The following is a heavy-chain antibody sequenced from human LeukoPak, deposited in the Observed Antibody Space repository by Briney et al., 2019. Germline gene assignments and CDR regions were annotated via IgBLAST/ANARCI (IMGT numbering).Heavy chain of an antibody. Sequence: PGGSLRLSCAASGFTFSSNWMHWVRQAPGKGLVWVSHINRDGSTTYYADSVKGRFTISRDNAKNTLYLQMNSLRVEDTAVYYCARGYSSGYHYFGYWGQGTLVTVSS. J-gene: IGHJ4*02. D-gene: IGHD6-19*01. V-gene: IGHV3-74*01. CDR2: INRDGSTT. CDR1: GFTFSSNW. CDR3: ARGYSSGYHYFGY.